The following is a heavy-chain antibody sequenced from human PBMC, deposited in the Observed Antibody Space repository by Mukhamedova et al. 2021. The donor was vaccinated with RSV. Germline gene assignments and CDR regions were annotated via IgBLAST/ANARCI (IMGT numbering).Heavy chain of an antibody. J-gene: IGHJ3*02. CDR3: AHKAGRGGGCDI. Sequence: IYWDDDERYGPSLKSRLTISKDTSKNQVVLTMTNMDPVDTATYFCAHKAGRGGGCDIWGQGTLVTVSS. V-gene: IGHV2-5*05. D-gene: IGHD3-10*01. CDR2: IYWDDDE.